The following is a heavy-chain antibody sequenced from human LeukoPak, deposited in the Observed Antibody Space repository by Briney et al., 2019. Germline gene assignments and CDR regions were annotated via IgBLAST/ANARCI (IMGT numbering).Heavy chain of an antibody. CDR1: GYTFTDYH. J-gene: IGHJ4*02. V-gene: IGHV1-2*02. Sequence: GASVKVSCKASGYTFTDYHIHWVRQAPGQGLEWLGRINSNSGGTEYGQIFQGRITMTRDTSINTAFMELSRLTSDDTALYYCARRFYYDGHHDSWGQGTLVTVSS. D-gene: IGHD3-22*01. CDR3: ARRFYYDGHHDS. CDR2: INSNSGGT.